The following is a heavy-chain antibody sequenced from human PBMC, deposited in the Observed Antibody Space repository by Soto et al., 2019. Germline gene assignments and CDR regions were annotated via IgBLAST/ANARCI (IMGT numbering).Heavy chain of an antibody. J-gene: IGHJ4*02. V-gene: IGHV4-39*07. Sequence: SETLSLTCTVSGGSISSSSYYWGWIRQPPGKGLEWIGSIYYSGSTYYNPSLKSRVTKSVDTSKNQISLKLSSVTAADTAVYYCARLTYYYGSGSYPPDYWGQGTLVTVSS. CDR2: IYYSGST. CDR1: GGSISSSSYY. CDR3: ARLTYYYGSGSYPPDY. D-gene: IGHD3-10*01.